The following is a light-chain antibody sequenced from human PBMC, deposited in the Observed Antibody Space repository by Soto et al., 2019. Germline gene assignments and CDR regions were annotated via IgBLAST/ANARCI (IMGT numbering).Light chain of an antibody. CDR1: SSNIGAGYD. J-gene: IGLJ1*01. Sequence: QPVLTQPPSVSGVPGQRVTISCTGTSSNIGAGYDVHWYQRLPGTAPKLLIYLNTDRPSGVPDRFSGSKSGTSASLAITGLQAEDEADYFCQAYDTGLRGYVFGTGTKLTVL. CDR2: LNT. CDR3: QAYDTGLRGYV. V-gene: IGLV1-40*01.